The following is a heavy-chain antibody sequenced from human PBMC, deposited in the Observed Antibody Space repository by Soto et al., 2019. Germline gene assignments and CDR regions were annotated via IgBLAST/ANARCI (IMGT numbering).Heavy chain of an antibody. CDR3: AKLTGTGDFYFYYGMDV. CDR1: GFTFSTYG. V-gene: IGHV3-23*01. J-gene: IGHJ6*02. D-gene: IGHD2-8*02. Sequence: EVLLSESGGDLVQPGGSLRLSCAASGFTFSTYGMIWVRQAPGKGLEWVSGIGNSVASTYYADSVKGRFTISKDNSKNTLYLQMNSLRAEDTALYYCAKLTGTGDFYFYYGMDVWGQGTTVTVSS. CDR2: IGNSVAST.